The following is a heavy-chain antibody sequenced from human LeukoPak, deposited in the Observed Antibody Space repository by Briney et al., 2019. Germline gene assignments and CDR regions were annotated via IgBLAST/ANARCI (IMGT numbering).Heavy chain of an antibody. D-gene: IGHD2-2*01. CDR1: GYTFTSYG. Sequence: GASVKVSCKASGYTFTSYGISWVRQAPGQGLEWMGWISAYNGNTNYAQKLQGRVTMTTDTSTSTAYMELRSLRSDDTAVYYCARDKVVPAARGYYYMDVWGKGTTVTVSS. CDR2: ISAYNGNT. V-gene: IGHV1-18*01. J-gene: IGHJ6*03. CDR3: ARDKVVPAARGYYYMDV.